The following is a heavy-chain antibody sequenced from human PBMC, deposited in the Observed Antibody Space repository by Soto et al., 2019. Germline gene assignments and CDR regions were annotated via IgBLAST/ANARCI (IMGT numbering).Heavy chain of an antibody. V-gene: IGHV3-66*01. D-gene: IGHD6-13*01. Sequence: GGSLRLSCAASGFTVSSNYMSWVRQAPGKELEWVSVIYSGGSTYYADSVKGRFTISRDNSKNTLYLQMNSLRAEDTAVYYCARAFSGIAADYWGQGTLVTVSS. CDR3: ARAFSGIAADY. J-gene: IGHJ4*02. CDR1: GFTVSSNY. CDR2: IYSGGST.